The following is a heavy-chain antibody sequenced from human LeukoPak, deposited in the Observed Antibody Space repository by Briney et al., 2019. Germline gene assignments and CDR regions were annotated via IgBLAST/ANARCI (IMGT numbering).Heavy chain of an antibody. J-gene: IGHJ4*02. CDR3: ARHSSVTTLTLDY. CDR1: GGSFSGYY. V-gene: IGHV4-34*01. CDR2: INHSGST. Sequence: PSETLSFTGAVYGGSFSGYYWSWIRQPPVNGLECIGEINHSGSTNYNPSLKSRVTISVDTSKNQFSLKLSSATAADTAVYYCARHSSVTTLTLDYWGQGTLVTVSS. D-gene: IGHD5-12*01.